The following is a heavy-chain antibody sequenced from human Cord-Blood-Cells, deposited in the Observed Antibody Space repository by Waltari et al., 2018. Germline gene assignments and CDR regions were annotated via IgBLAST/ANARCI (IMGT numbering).Heavy chain of an antibody. CDR1: GFTFSSYG. CDR3: AKTRTTSLFFDY. J-gene: IGHJ4*02. V-gene: IGHV3-30*18. CDR2: ISYDGSNK. Sequence: QVQLVESGGGVVQPGRSPRLSCAASGFTFSSYGMHWVRQAPGKGLEWVAVISYDGSNKYYADSVKGRFTISRDNSKNTLYLQMNSLRAEDTAVYYCAKTRTTSLFFDYWGQGTLVTVSS.